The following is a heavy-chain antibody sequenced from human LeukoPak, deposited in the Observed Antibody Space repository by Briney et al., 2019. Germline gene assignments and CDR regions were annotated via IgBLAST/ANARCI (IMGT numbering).Heavy chain of an antibody. CDR2: IYYSGST. J-gene: IGHJ4*02. D-gene: IGHD3-10*01. Sequence: SETLSLTCTVSGGSISSGDYYWSWIRQPPGKGLEWIGYIYYSGSTYYNPSLKSRVTISVDTSKNQFSLKLSSVTAADTAVYYCARVRYYASYFDYWGQGTLATVSS. CDR1: GGSISSGDYY. V-gene: IGHV4-30-4*01. CDR3: ARVRYYASYFDY.